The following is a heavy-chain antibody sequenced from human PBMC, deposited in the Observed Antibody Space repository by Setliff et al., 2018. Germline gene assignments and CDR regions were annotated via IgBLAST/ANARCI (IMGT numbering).Heavy chain of an antibody. D-gene: IGHD2-2*01. J-gene: IGHJ3*02. Sequence: PSETLSLTCTVSGGSISSYYWSWIRQPPGKGLEWIGESSHSGSTSYSPSLKSRLTMSVDTSKNQFSLILRSVTAADTAVYYCARGRMRGSCSGPSCTYDPFDIWGQGTPVTVS. V-gene: IGHV4-34*01. CDR1: GGSISSYY. CDR2: SSHSGST. CDR3: ARGRMRGSCSGPSCTYDPFDI.